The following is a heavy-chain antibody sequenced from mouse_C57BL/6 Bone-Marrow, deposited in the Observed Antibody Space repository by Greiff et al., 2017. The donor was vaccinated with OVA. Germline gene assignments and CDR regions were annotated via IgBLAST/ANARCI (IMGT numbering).Heavy chain of an antibody. J-gene: IGHJ4*01. Sequence: EVKLMESGEGLVKPGGSLKLSCAASGFTFSSYAMSWVRQTPEKRLEWVAYISSGGDYIYYADTVKGRFTISRDNARNTLYLQISSLKSEDTAMYYSTSMVTTRERDYYAMDYWGQGTSVTVSS. V-gene: IGHV5-9-1*02. CDR2: ISSGGDYI. CDR3: TSMVTTRERDYYAMDY. CDR1: GFTFSSYA. D-gene: IGHD2-2*01.